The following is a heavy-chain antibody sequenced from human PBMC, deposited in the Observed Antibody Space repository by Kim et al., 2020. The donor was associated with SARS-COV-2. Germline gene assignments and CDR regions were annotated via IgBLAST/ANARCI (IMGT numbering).Heavy chain of an antibody. Sequence: VKGRFTISRDNAKNSLYLQMNSLRDEDTAVYYCARDGYDSSGYPPQGFDYWGQGTLVTVSS. CDR3: ARDGYDSSGYPPQGFDY. J-gene: IGHJ4*02. V-gene: IGHV3-48*02. D-gene: IGHD3-22*01.